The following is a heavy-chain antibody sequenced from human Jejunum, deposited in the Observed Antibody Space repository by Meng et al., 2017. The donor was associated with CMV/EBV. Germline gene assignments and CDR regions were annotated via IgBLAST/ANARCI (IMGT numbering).Heavy chain of an antibody. CDR3: ARDRDDNWGNFDS. Sequence: SGASISSSSGTYYWAWIRQSPEKGLAWIGSIPYSGNNYYNPYLKSRVTISMDTSKNQFSLRLTSVTAADTAMYYCARDRDDNWGNFDSWGQGTLVTVSS. D-gene: IGHD7-27*01. CDR2: IPYSGNN. CDR1: GASISSSSGTYY. V-gene: IGHV4-39*07. J-gene: IGHJ4*02.